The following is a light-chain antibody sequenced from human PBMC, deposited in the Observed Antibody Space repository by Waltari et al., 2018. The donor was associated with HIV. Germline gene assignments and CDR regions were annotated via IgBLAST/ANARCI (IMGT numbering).Light chain of an antibody. V-gene: IGLV7-46*01. CDR3: LLSFNGVVV. CDR2: DTN. Sequence: QAVVTQEPSLTVSPRGPVPLTCSSTTGAVPSGHSPYWFQRRPGPAPKTLIYDTNTRRSLTPARFSGSLLGGKAALTRSGAQFEDEADYFCLLSFNGVVVFGGGTTLTVL. J-gene: IGLJ2*01. CDR1: TGAVPSGHS.